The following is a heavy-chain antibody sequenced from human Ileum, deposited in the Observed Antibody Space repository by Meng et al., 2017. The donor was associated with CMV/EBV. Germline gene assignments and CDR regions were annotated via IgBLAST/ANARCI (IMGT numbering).Heavy chain of an antibody. V-gene: IGHV2-5*01. CDR2: ISWNDDA. CDR3: ANSRWNYGLYCFDY. CDR1: GFSLSTSGVG. D-gene: IGHD1-7*01. Sequence: SGPTLVKPTQTLTLTCTFSGFSLSTSGVGVGWIRQPPGKALEWLALISWNDDARYSPSLKTRLTITKDTSKNQVDLIMTNMDPVDTATYYCANSRWNYGLYCFDYWGQGTRVTVSS. J-gene: IGHJ4*02.